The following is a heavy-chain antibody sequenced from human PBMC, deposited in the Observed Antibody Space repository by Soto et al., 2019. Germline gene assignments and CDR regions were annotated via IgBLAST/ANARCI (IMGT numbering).Heavy chain of an antibody. CDR3: ARDSSGGSYQFPYGMDV. Sequence: QVQLVQSGAEVKKPGSSVKVSCKASGGTFSSYAIRWVRQAPGQGLEWMGGIIPIFGTANYAQKFQGRVTSTSDESTSTAYMELSSLRSEDTAVYYCARDSSGGSYQFPYGMDVWGQGTTVTVSS. CDR1: GGTFSSYA. V-gene: IGHV1-69*05. D-gene: IGHD2-15*01. CDR2: IIPIFGTA. J-gene: IGHJ6*02.